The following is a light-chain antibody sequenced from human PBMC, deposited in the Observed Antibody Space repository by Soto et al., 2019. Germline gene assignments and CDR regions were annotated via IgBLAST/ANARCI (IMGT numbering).Light chain of an antibody. CDR2: YDD. J-gene: IGLJ3*02. CDR1: SSNIGNNA. V-gene: IGLV1-36*01. CDR3: AAWDDSLNGPV. Sequence: QSVVTQPPSVSEAPRQRVTISCSGSSSNIGNNAVNWYQQVPGKAPRLLIYYDDLLPSGVSDRFSGSKSGTSASLAISGLQSEDEADYYCAAWDDSLNGPVFGGGTKVTVL.